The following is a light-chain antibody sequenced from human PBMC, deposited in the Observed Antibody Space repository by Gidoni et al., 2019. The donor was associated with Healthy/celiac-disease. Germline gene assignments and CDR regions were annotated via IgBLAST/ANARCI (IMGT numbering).Light chain of an antibody. J-gene: IGKJ1*01. Sequence: DIVMTQSPDSLAVSLGERATINCKSSQSVLYSSNNKNYLAWYQQKPGQPPKVLIYWASTREFGVPDRFSGSGSGTDFTLNISSLQAEDVAVYYCQQYYSTPWTFGQGTKVEIK. CDR3: QQYYSTPWT. V-gene: IGKV4-1*01. CDR2: WAS. CDR1: QSVLYSSNNKNY.